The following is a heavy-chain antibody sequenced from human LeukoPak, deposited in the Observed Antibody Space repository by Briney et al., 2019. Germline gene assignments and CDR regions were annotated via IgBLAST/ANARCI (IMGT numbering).Heavy chain of an antibody. CDR2: IHYSGST. J-gene: IGHJ5*02. Sequence: SETLSLTCTVSGGSISSYYWSWIRQPPGKGLEWIGYIHYSGSTNYNPSLKSRVTISVDTSKNQFSLKLSSVTAADTAVYYCARVGEGYYGSGSYPSWGQGTLVTVSS. D-gene: IGHD3-10*01. CDR3: ARVGEGYYGSGSYPS. CDR1: GGSISSYY. V-gene: IGHV4-59*01.